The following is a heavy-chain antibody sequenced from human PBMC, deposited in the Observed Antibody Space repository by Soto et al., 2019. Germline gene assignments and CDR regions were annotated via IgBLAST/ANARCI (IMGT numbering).Heavy chain of an antibody. J-gene: IGHJ4*02. D-gene: IGHD6-19*01. CDR1: GFTFSSYW. CDR2: IKQVGSEK. CDR3: AREGWEDGYYFDY. Sequence: GGSLRLSCAASGFTFSSYWMSWVRQAPGKGLEWVANIKQVGSEKYYVDFVNGRFTISRENAKNSLYLQMNSLRAEDTAVYYCAREGWEDGYYFDYWGQGTLVTVSS. V-gene: IGHV3-7*05.